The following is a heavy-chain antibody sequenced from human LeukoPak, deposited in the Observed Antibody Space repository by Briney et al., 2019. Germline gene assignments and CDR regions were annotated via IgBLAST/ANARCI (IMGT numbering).Heavy chain of an antibody. V-gene: IGHV1-69*13. CDR1: GGTFSSYA. CDR3: ARDQGFWSGRYYYYYMDV. J-gene: IGHJ6*03. D-gene: IGHD3-3*01. Sequence: GASVKVSCKASGGTFSSYAISWVRQAPGQGLEWMGGIIPIFGTANYAQKFRGRVTITADESTSTAYMELSSLRSEDTAVYYCARDQGFWSGRYYYYYMDVWGKGTTVTVSS. CDR2: IIPIFGTA.